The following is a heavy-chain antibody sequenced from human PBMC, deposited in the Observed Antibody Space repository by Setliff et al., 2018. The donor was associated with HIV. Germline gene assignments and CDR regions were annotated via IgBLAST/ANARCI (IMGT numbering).Heavy chain of an antibody. Sequence: ASVKVSCKASGYTFTSYTMNWVRQAPGQGLEWMGWISGYNGNTNYAQKVQGRVTMTTETSTSTAYMELRSLRSDDTAVYYCARDHRPNYYDNSGSPGYWGQGTLVTVS. V-gene: IGHV1-18*01. D-gene: IGHD3-22*01. CDR3: ARDHRPNYYDNSGSPGY. CDR2: ISGYNGNT. CDR1: GYTFTSYT. J-gene: IGHJ4*02.